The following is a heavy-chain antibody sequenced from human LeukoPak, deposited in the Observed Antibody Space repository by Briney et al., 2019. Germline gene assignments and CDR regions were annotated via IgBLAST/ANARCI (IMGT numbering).Heavy chain of an antibody. J-gene: IGHJ1*01. CDR1: GYTFTSYG. V-gene: IGHV1-18*01. CDR2: ISAYIGNT. D-gene: IGHD2-8*01. Sequence: ASVKVSCKASGYTFTSYGISWVRQAPGQGLEWMGWISAYIGNTNYAQKLQGRVTMTTDTSTSTAYMELRSLRSDDTAVYYCAREAIYCTNGVCIAAEYFQHWGQGTLVTVSS. CDR3: AREAIYCTNGVCIAAEYFQH.